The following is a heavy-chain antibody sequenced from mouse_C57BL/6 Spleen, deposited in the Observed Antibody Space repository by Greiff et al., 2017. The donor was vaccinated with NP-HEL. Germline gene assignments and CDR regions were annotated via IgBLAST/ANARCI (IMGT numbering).Heavy chain of an antibody. J-gene: IGHJ3*01. D-gene: IGHD1-1*01. V-gene: IGHV5-9*01. Sequence: EVKLMESGGGLVKPGGSLKLSCAASGFTFSSYTMSWVRQTPEKRLEWVATISGGGGNTYYPDSVKGRFTISRDNAKNTLYLQMSSLRSEDTALYYCARRDYGRGWFAYWGQGTLVTVSA. CDR3: ARRDYGRGWFAY. CDR2: ISGGGGNT. CDR1: GFTFSSYT.